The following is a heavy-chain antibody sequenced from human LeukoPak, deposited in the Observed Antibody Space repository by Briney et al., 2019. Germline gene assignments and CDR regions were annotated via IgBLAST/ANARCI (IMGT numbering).Heavy chain of an antibody. CDR3: ARDPPYSSSWYAPNY. D-gene: IGHD6-13*01. CDR1: GFTFSSYS. V-gene: IGHV3-48*01. CDR2: ISSSSSTI. Sequence: GGSLRLSCAASGFTFSSYSMNWVRQAPGKGLEWVSYISSSSSTIYYADSVKGRFTISRDNAKNSLYLQMNSLRAEDTAVYYCARDPPYSSSWYAPNYWGQGTLVTVSS. J-gene: IGHJ4*02.